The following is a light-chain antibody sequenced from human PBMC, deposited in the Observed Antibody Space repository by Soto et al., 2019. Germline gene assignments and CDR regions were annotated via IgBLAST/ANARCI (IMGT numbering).Light chain of an antibody. V-gene: IGLV1-44*01. J-gene: IGLJ2*01. CDR3: AAWDDNLNGPV. CDR1: SSNIGSNT. CDR2: TNN. Sequence: QSVLTQPPSASGTPGQRVTFSCSGSSSNIGSNTVNWYQQLPGTAPKLLIYTNNQRPSGVPDRFSGSKSGTSASLAISGLQSEDEADYYCAAWDDNLNGPVFGGGTKLTVL.